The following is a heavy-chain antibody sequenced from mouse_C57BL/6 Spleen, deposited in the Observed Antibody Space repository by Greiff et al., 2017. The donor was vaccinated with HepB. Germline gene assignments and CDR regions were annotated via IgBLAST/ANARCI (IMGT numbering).Heavy chain of an antibody. J-gene: IGHJ2*01. CDR2: ISGGGGNT. CDR1: GFTFSSYT. Sequence: EVKLMESGGGLVKPGGSLKLSCAASGFTFSSYTMSWVRQTPVKRLEWVATISGGGGNTYYPDSVKGRFTISRDNTKNTLYLQMSSLRSEDTALYYCARQTYFDYWGQGTTLTVSS. CDR3: ARQTYFDY. V-gene: IGHV5-9*01.